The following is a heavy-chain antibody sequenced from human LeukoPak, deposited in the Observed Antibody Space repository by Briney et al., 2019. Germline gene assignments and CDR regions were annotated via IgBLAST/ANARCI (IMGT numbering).Heavy chain of an antibody. V-gene: IGHV3-7*01. CDR3: ARVAYDSSGYYFQYYFDY. D-gene: IGHD3-22*01. J-gene: IGHJ4*02. CDR2: IKQDGSEK. Sequence: GGSLRLSCEASGFTFSSYWMNWVRQAPGKGLEWVANIKQDGSEKYYVDSVKGRFTISRDNAKNSLYLQMNSLRAEDTAVYYCARVAYDSSGYYFQYYFDYWGQGTLVTVSS. CDR1: GFTFSSYW.